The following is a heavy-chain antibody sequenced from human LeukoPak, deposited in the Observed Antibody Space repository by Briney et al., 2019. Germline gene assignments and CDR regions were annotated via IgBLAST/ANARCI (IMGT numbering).Heavy chain of an antibody. D-gene: IGHD3-22*01. CDR3: AKVAVDYYDSSGYVAHWFDP. Sequence: SETLSLTCTVSGGSISSGDYSWSWIRQPPGKGLEWIGYIYYSGSTYYNPSLKSRVTISVDTSKNQFSLKLSSVTAADTAVYYCAKVAVDYYDSSGYVAHWFDPWGQGTLVTVSS. CDR2: IYYSGST. CDR1: GGSISSGDYS. V-gene: IGHV4-30-4*01. J-gene: IGHJ5*02.